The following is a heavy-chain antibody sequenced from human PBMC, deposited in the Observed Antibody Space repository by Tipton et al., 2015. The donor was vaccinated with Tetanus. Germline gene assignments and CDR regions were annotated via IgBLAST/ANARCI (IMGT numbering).Heavy chain of an antibody. D-gene: IGHD3-10*01. CDR1: GDSVSGYY. CDR3: AGDGEKIMTSDRRQRRATNYYYHYGLDV. J-gene: IGHJ6*02. Sequence: TLSLTCTVSGDSVSGYYWSWIRQPPGKGLEWLAYISYSGSTNSNYSLKSRITISRDTSKNQITLTLKSVTAADTALYYCAGDGEKIMTSDRRQRRATNYYYHYGLDVWGQGAAVTVSS. V-gene: IGHV4-59*02. CDR2: ISYSGST.